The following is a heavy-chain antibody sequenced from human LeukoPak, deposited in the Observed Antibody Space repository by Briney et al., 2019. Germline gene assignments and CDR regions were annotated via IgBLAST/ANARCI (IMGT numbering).Heavy chain of an antibody. D-gene: IGHD3-10*01. CDR2: IWYDGSIK. V-gene: IGHV3-33*01. CDR1: GFIFSTYG. J-gene: IGHJ4*02. Sequence: GRSLRLSCAASGFIFSTYGMHWVRQAPGKGLEWVAVIWYDGSIKYYADSVKDRFTISRDNSKNTLYLQTNSLRAEDTGVYYCARAVGPYDYWGQGTLVTVSS. CDR3: ARAVGPYDY.